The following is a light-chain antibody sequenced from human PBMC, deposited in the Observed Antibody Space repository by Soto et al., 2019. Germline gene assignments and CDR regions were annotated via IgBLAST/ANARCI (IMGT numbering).Light chain of an antibody. CDR2: YDD. V-gene: IGLV1-36*01. Sequence: QSVLTQSPSVSEAPRQRVTITCSGSSSNIGYNPVNWYQQLPGKAPKLLIYYDDLLASGVSDRFSGSKSGTSASLAISGLQSEDEGDYYCAAWADSLDGVVFGGGTKLTVL. CDR1: SSNIGYNP. J-gene: IGLJ2*01. CDR3: AAWADSLDGVV.